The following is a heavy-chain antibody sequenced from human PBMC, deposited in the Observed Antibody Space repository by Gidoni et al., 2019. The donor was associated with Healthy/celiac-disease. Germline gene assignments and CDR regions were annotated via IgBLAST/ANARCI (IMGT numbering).Heavy chain of an antibody. CDR1: GGSFSGYY. CDR3: ARHARMSGYDYSGNWFDP. Sequence: QVQLQQWGAGLLKPSETLSLTCAVYGGSFSGYYWSWIRQPPGKGLEWIGEINHSGSTNYNPSLKRRVTISVDTSKNQFSLKLSSGTAADTAVYYCARHARMSGYDYSGNWFDPWGQGTLVTVSS. J-gene: IGHJ5*02. CDR2: INHSGST. V-gene: IGHV4-34*01. D-gene: IGHD5-12*01.